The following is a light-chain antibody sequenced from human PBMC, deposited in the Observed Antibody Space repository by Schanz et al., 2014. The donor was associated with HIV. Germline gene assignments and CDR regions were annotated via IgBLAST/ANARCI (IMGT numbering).Light chain of an antibody. CDR1: QSVRSN. CDR3: QQYAALPQT. V-gene: IGKV3-20*01. Sequence: EIVLTQSPATLSVSPGERATLSCRASQSVRSNLAWYQQKPGQAPRLLIYGASSRATGIPDRFSGSGSGTDFTLTISRLEPEDFAVYYCQQYAALPQTFGQGTKLEI. J-gene: IGKJ2*01. CDR2: GAS.